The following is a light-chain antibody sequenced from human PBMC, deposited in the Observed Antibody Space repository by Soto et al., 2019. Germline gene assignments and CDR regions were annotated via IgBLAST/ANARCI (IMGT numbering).Light chain of an antibody. CDR2: AAS. V-gene: IGKV1-9*01. J-gene: IGKJ1*01. CDR1: QGISSY. CDR3: QQYNSDWK. Sequence: IQLTQSPSSLSASVGDRVTITCRASQGISSYLAWYQQKPGKAPKLLIYAASTLQSGVPSRFSGSGSGSEFTLTISSLQPDDFATYYCQQYNSDWKFGQGTKVDIK.